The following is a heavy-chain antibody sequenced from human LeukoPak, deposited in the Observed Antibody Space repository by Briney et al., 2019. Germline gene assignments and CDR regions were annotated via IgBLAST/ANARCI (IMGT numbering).Heavy chain of an antibody. CDR2: ISAYNGNT. D-gene: IGHD3-22*01. CDR3: ARDYYDNSGTSPDY. V-gene: IGHV1-18*01. Sequence: ASVKVSCKASGYTFTTYGITWVRQAPGQGLEWMGWISAYNGNTNFAQKLQGRVTMTTDTSTSTAYMELRSLRSDDTAVYYCARDYYDNSGTSPDYWGQGTLVTVSS. CDR1: GYTFTTYG. J-gene: IGHJ4*02.